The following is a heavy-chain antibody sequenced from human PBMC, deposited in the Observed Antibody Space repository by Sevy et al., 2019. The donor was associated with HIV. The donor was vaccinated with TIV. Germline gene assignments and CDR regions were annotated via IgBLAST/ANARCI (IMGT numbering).Heavy chain of an antibody. D-gene: IGHD3-3*01. V-gene: IGHV3-30*18. CDR1: GFTFRSYG. J-gene: IGHJ4*02. Sequence: GGSLRLSCAASGFTFRSYGMHWVRQAPSKGLEWVAVISYDGSNKYYADSVKGRFTISRDNSKNTLYLQMNSLRAEDTAVYYCAKNHDDFWSGYYVGGQGTLVTVSS. CDR2: ISYDGSNK. CDR3: AKNHDDFWSGYYV.